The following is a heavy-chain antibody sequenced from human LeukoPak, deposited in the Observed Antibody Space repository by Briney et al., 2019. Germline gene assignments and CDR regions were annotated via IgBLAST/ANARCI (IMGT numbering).Heavy chain of an antibody. V-gene: IGHV4-34*01. D-gene: IGHD2-2*01. CDR1: GGSLSGYY. CDR2: INHSGIT. Sequence: SETLSLTCAVYGGSLSGYYWNWIRQPPGKGLEWIGEINHSGITNHNPSLKSRVTISVDTSKNQFSLKLSSVTAADTAVYYCARGRPDDCSSTSCQTQNDNWGQGTLVTVSS. CDR3: ARGRPDDCSSTSCQTQNDN. J-gene: IGHJ4*02.